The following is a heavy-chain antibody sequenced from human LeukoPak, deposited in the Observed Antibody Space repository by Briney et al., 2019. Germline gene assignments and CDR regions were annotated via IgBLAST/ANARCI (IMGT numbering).Heavy chain of an antibody. D-gene: IGHD3-10*01. CDR1: AGSSSSYY. CDR3: ARLPVVTMVRSSPTGGYYFDY. Sequence: SETLSLTGTGSAGSSSSYYWSWIRQPPGKGLEWIGYIYYSGSTSYNPSLKSRVTISVHTPKTPFSLKLSSETAADTAVYYCARLPVVTMVRSSPTGGYYFDYWGQGTLVTVSS. J-gene: IGHJ4*02. V-gene: IGHV4-59*08. CDR2: IYYSGST.